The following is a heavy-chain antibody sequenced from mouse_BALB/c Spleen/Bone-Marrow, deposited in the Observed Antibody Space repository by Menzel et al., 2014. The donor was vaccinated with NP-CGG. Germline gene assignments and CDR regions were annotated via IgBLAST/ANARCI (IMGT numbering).Heavy chain of an antibody. CDR2: IWGDGST. CDR1: GFSLTGYD. Sequence: QVQLKESGPGLVAPSQSLSITCTVSGFSLTGYDVNWVRQPPGKGLEWLGMIWGDGSTDYNSALKSRLSISKDNSKSQVFLKMNSLQTDDTARCYCARDGGNRAWFAYLGQGTLVTVAA. J-gene: IGHJ3*01. D-gene: IGHD2-1*01. CDR3: ARDGGNRAWFAY. V-gene: IGHV2-6-7*01.